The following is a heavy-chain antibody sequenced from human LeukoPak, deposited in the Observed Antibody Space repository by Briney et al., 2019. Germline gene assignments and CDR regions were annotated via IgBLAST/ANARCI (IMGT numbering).Heavy chain of an antibody. D-gene: IGHD1-26*01. Sequence: PSETLSLTCTVSAGSISSYYWSWVRQPPGRGLEWIGRIYYSGSSNYNPSLKSRVTISLDTSKNKFSLKLRSVTAADTAVYYCARRGANSGSYSHFDLWGRGTLVTVSS. CDR1: AGSISSYY. CDR2: IYYSGSS. V-gene: IGHV4-59*01. J-gene: IGHJ2*01. CDR3: ARRGANSGSYSHFDL.